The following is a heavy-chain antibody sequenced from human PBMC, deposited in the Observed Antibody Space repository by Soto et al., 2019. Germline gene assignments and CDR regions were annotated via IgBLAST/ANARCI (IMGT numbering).Heavy chain of an antibody. CDR3: VKENYDISETRQYNWFDP. Sequence: GGSLRLSCAASGFTFSNYDMHWVRQVTGKGLEWISSIGTAGDTYYAGSVRGRFTISRENAKNSLYLQMNSLRAGDTAVYCCVKENYDISETRQYNWFDPWGQGTLVTVSS. D-gene: IGHD3-9*01. CDR2: IGTAGDT. CDR1: GFTFSNYD. J-gene: IGHJ5*02. V-gene: IGHV3-13*01.